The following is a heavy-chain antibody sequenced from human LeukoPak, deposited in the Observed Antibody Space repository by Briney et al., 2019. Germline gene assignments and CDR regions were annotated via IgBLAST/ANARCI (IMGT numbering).Heavy chain of an antibody. D-gene: IGHD1-26*01. J-gene: IGHJ4*02. Sequence: PSETLSLTCAVYGESFSGHYWSWIRQSPEKGLEWIGEVNNSGSTNYNPALKSRVAISADTSKNQFSLKLRSVTAADTAVYYCARRPRNTGSDDGPSALDYWGQGTLVTVSS. V-gene: IGHV4-34*01. CDR2: VNNSGST. CDR3: ARRPRNTGSDDGPSALDY. CDR1: GESFSGHY.